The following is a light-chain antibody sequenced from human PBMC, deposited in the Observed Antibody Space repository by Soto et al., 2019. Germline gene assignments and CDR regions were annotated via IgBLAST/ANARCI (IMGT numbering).Light chain of an antibody. Sequence: EMGWRQLPATLFLSPGERATLSCGASQSVSSSYLAWYQQKPGQAPRLLIYGASSRATGIPDRFSGSGSGTDFTLTISRLEPEDFAVYFCQQYGNSPPTTFGQGTKVDIK. CDR1: QSVSSSY. V-gene: IGKV3-20*01. CDR2: GAS. CDR3: QQYGNSPPTT. J-gene: IGKJ2*01.